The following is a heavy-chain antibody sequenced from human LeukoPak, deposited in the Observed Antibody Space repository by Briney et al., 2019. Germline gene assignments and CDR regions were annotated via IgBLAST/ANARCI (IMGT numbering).Heavy chain of an antibody. J-gene: IGHJ3*01. V-gene: IGHV2-5*01. CDR3: VHRLGTKGAFDV. CDR1: GFSLSSGGGG. CDR2: IYFNDEK. D-gene: IGHD1-14*01. Sequence: SGPTLVNPTQTLTLTCTFSGFSLSSGGGGEGWIRQPPGKALEWLEHIYFNDEKRYSPSLKSRLTITKDTSKNQVVLTMTSMDPVETATYSCVHRLGTKGAFDVWGQRTMVTVSS.